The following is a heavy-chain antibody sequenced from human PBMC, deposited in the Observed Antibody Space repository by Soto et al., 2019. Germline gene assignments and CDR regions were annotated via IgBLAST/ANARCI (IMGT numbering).Heavy chain of an antibody. CDR3: AREEVGYYFDY. CDR2: IIPILGIA. Sequence: QVQLVQSGAEVKKPGSSVKVSCKASGGTFSSYTISWVRQAPGQGLEWMGRIIPILGIANYAQKFQGRVTITADKSTSTADMELSSLRSEDTAVYYCAREEVGYYFDYWGQGTLVTVSS. CDR1: GGTFSSYT. J-gene: IGHJ4*02. V-gene: IGHV1-69*08. D-gene: IGHD3-10*01.